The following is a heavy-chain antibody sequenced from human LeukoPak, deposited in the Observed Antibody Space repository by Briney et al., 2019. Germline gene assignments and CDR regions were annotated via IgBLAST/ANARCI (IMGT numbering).Heavy chain of an antibody. CDR3: AKANDYGDLYFDY. D-gene: IGHD4-17*01. V-gene: IGHV3-30*02. CDR2: IRYDGSNK. Sequence: GGSLRLSCAASGFTFSSYDMHWVRQAPGKGLEGVAFIRYDGSNKYYADSVKGRFTISRDNSKNTLYLQMNSLRAEDTAVYYCAKANDYGDLYFDYWGQGTLVTVSS. J-gene: IGHJ4*02. CDR1: GFTFSSYD.